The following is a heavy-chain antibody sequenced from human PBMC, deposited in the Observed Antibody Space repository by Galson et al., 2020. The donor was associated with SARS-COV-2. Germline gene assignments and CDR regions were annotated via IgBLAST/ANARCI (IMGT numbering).Heavy chain of an antibody. D-gene: IGHD4-4*01. V-gene: IGHV4-59*13. CDR2: IYYSGST. CDR1: GGSFSDYY. Sequence: SETLSLTCTVSGGSFSDYYWSWIRQPPGKGLEWIGYIYYSGSTNYNPSLKSRVTISIDTSKNQFSLKLSSVTAADTAVYYCERVEMTTIAGLNWYFDLWGRGTLVTVSS. J-gene: IGHJ2*01. CDR3: ERVEMTTIAGLNWYFDL.